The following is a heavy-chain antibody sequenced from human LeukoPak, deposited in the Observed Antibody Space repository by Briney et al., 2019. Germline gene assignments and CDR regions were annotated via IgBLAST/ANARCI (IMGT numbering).Heavy chain of an antibody. V-gene: IGHV3-48*01. Sequence: GGSLRLSCAASGFTFSDYSMNWVRQAPGKGLEWISYIGIDSGNTNYADSVKGRFTISRDNSKNTLYLQMNSLRAEDTAIYYCARERWQVWSQFDYWGQGTLVTVSS. CDR2: IGIDSGNT. J-gene: IGHJ4*02. CDR1: GFTFSDYS. D-gene: IGHD3-10*01. CDR3: ARERWQVWSQFDY.